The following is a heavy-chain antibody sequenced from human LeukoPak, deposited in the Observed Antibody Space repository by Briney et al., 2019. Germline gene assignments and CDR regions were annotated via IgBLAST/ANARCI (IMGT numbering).Heavy chain of an antibody. V-gene: IGHV3-30*18. D-gene: IGHD6-13*01. J-gene: IGHJ6*02. Sequence: GGSLRLSCAASGVTFSSYGLHWVRQAPGKGLEWVAVISYDGSNKYYADSLKGRFTISRDNSKNTLYLQMNSLRAEDTAVYYCAKDGSIAAAGVYYYYGMDVWGQGTTVTVSS. CDR2: ISYDGSNK. CDR1: GVTFSSYG. CDR3: AKDGSIAAAGVYYYYGMDV.